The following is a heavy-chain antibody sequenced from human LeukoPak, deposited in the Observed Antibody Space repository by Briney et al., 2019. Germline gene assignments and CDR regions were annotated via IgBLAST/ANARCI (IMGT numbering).Heavy chain of an antibody. CDR3: ARDGRTYSSSWWEGGEGWFDP. CDR2: IYYSGST. V-gene: IGHV4-61*01. D-gene: IGHD6-13*01. Sequence: PSETLSLTCTVSGGSISSGSYYWSWIRQPPGKGLEWIGYIYYSGSTNYNPSLKSRVTISVDTSKNQFSLKLSSVTAADTAVYYCARDGRTYSSSWWEGGEGWFDPWGQGTLVTVSS. CDR1: GGSISSGSYY. J-gene: IGHJ5*02.